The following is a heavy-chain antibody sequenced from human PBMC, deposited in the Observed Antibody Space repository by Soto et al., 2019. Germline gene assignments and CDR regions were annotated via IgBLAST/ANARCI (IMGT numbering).Heavy chain of an antibody. J-gene: IGHJ3*02. CDR3: ARAEGGYCTNGVCYGGDAFDI. CDR2: ISSSGSTI. CDR1: GFTFSDYY. V-gene: IGHV3-11*01. Sequence: QVQLVESGGGLVKPGGSLRLSCAASGFTFSDYYMSWIRQAPGKGLEWVSYISSSGSTIYYADSVKGRFTISRDNAKNSLYLEMNSLRAEDTAVYYCARAEGGYCTNGVCYGGDAFDIWGQGTMVTVSS. D-gene: IGHD2-8*01.